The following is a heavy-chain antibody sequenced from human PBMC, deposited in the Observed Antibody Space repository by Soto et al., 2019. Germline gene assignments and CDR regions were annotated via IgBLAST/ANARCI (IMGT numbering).Heavy chain of an antibody. D-gene: IGHD1-20*01. J-gene: IGHJ6*02. CDR2: IIPIFGTA. V-gene: IGHV1-69*13. CDR1: GGTFSSYA. Sequence: SVKVSCKASGGTFSSYAISWVRQAPGQGLEWMGGIIPIFGTANYAQKFQGRVTITADESTSTAYMELSSLRSEDTAVYYCATRYNWNGLVHYYYGMDVWGQGTTVTVSS. CDR3: ATRYNWNGLVHYYYGMDV.